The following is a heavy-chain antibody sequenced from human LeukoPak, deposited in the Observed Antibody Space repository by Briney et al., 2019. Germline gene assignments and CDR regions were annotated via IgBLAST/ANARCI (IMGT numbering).Heavy chain of an antibody. D-gene: IGHD1-26*01. CDR2: IYYSGST. V-gene: IGHV4-59*01. Sequence: PSETLSLTCTVSGGSISSYYWSWIRQPPGKGLEWIGYIYYSGSTNYNPSLKSRVTISVDTSKNQFSLKLSSVTAADTAVYYCARVEARPTGMVGAHHWFDPWGQGTLVTVSS. J-gene: IGHJ5*02. CDR3: ARVEARPTGMVGAHHWFDP. CDR1: GGSISSYY.